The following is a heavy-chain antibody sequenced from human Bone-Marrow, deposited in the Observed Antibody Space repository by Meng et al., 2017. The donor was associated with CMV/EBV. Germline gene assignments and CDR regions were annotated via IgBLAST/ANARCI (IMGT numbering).Heavy chain of an antibody. Sequence: YGLSFSGYYWSWIRQPPGKGLEWIGEINHSGSTNYNPSLKSRVTISVDTSKNQFSLKLSSVTAADTAVYYCARGLRCSSTSCYRFDPWGQGTLVTVSS. J-gene: IGHJ5*02. CDR2: INHSGST. V-gene: IGHV4-34*01. CDR1: GLSFSGYY. D-gene: IGHD2-2*01. CDR3: ARGLRCSSTSCYRFDP.